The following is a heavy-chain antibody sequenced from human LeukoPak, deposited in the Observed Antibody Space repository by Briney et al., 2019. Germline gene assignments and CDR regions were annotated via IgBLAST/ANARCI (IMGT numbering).Heavy chain of an antibody. D-gene: IGHD2-2*01. CDR3: ARDPAIVVVPAATYYYYGMDV. J-gene: IGHJ6*04. V-gene: IGHV1-69*01. Sequence: GSSVKVSCKASGGTFSSYAISWVRQAPGQGLEWMGGIIPIFGTANYAQKFQGRVTITADESTSTACMELSSLRSEDTAVYYCARDPAIVVVPAATYYYYGMDVWGKGATVTVSS. CDR1: GGTFSSYA. CDR2: IIPIFGTA.